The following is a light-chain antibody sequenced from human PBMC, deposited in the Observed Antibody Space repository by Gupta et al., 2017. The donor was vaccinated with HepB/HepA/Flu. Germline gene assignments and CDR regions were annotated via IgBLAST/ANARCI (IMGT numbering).Light chain of an antibody. Sequence: DIVMTQSPLSLPVTPGEPASISCRSSQSRLHSNGYNFLDWYLQKPGQSPQLLIYLSSYRAYGVPDRFSGSGSGTDFTLKISRGETEDVGVYYCMQSLQTQYTFGQGTKLEIK. J-gene: IGKJ2*01. CDR2: LSS. CDR3: MQSLQTQYT. CDR1: QSRLHSNGYNF. V-gene: IGKV2-28*01.